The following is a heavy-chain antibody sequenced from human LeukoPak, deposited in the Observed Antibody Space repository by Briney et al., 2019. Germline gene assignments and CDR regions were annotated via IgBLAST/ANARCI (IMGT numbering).Heavy chain of an antibody. CDR3: ATAGLAYCGGDCYPSPHY. V-gene: IGHV3-74*01. CDR1: GFTFSSSW. Sequence: QPGGSLRLSCAASGFTFSSSWMHWVRQAPGKGLVWVSRINSDGSITTYADSVKGRFTISRDNAKNTLYLQMNSLRVDDTAVYYCATAGLAYCGGDCYPSPHYWGQGTLVTVSS. D-gene: IGHD2-21*02. J-gene: IGHJ4*02. CDR2: INSDGSIT.